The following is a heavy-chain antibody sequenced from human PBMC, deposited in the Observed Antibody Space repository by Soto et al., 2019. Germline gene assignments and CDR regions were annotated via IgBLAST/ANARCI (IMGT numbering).Heavy chain of an antibody. V-gene: IGHV1-69*08. CDR1: GGTYSPYT. CDR3: ARDWESSVSTWSFGGF. Sequence: QVQLVQSGAEVKKPVASVKVSCKSSGGTYSPYTINWVRQAPGQGLEWMGRIIPFLGVTNYGLKFQARVTITADKATNTAYMELRGLRFEDTAVYYCARDWESSVSTWSFGGFWGRGTLVTVSS. J-gene: IGHJ4*02. D-gene: IGHD3-16*01. CDR2: IIPFLGVT.